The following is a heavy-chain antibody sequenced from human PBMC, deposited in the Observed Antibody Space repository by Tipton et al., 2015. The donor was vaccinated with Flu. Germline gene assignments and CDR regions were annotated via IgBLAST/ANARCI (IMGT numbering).Heavy chain of an antibody. CDR3: AREGAKSDYGDYGVDAFDI. V-gene: IGHV4-59*01. CDR1: GGSISSYY. Sequence: LSCTVSGGSISSYYWSWIRQPPGKGLEWIGYIYYSGSTNYNPSLKSRVTISVDTSKNQFSLKLSSVTAADTAVYYCAREGAKSDYGDYGVDAFDIWGQGTMVTVSS. D-gene: IGHD4-17*01. CDR2: IYYSGST. J-gene: IGHJ3*02.